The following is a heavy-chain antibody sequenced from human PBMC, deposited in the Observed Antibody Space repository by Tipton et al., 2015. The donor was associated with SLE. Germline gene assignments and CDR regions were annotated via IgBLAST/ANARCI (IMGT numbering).Heavy chain of an antibody. V-gene: IGHV3-15*01. J-gene: IGHJ4*02. Sequence: SLRLSCAASGFTFSNAWMSRVRQAPGKGLEWVGRIKSKTDGGTTDYAAPVKGRFTISRDDSKNTLYLQMNSLKTEDTAVYYCTTEFDYYGSGSYGETLDYWGQGTLVTVSS. D-gene: IGHD3-10*01. CDR2: IKSKTDGGTT. CDR1: GFTFSNAW. CDR3: TTEFDYYGSGSYGETLDY.